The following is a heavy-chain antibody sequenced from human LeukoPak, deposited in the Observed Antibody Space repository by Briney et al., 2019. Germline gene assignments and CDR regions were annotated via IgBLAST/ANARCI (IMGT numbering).Heavy chain of an antibody. V-gene: IGHV3-23*01. CDR1: GFTFSSYA. J-gene: IGHJ4*02. Sequence: GGSLRLSCSASGFTFSSYAMSWVRQAPGKGLEWVSAISGSGGSTYYADSVKGRFTISRDNSKNTLYLQMNSLRAEDTAVYYCAKATWLVRDHYYFDYWGQGTLVTVSS. CDR2: ISGSGGST. CDR3: AKATWLVRDHYYFDY. D-gene: IGHD6-19*01.